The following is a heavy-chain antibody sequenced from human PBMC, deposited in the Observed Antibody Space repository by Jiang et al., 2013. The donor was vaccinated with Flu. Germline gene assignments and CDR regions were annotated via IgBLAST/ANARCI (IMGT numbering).Heavy chain of an antibody. CDR3: ARSSVAAAGRCFDY. D-gene: IGHD6-13*01. J-gene: IGHJ4*02. Sequence: SGAEVKKPGASVKVSCKASGYTFTSYAMHWVRQAPGQRLEWMGWINAGNGNAKYSQKFQGRVTITRDTSASTAYMELSSLRSEDTAVYYCARSSVAAAGRCFDYWGQGTLVTVSS. CDR2: INAGNGNA. V-gene: IGHV1-3*01. CDR1: GYTFTSYA.